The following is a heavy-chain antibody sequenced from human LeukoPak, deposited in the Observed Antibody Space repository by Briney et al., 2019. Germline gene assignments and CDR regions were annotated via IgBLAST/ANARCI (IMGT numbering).Heavy chain of an antibody. D-gene: IGHD5-24*01. V-gene: IGHV3-53*05. Sequence: GGSLRLSCAASGFTVSSNYMSWVRQAPGKGLEWVSVIYSGGSTYYADSVKGRFTISRDNSKNTLYLQMNSLRAEDTAMFYCARVRDPYYYYMDVWGKGTTVTVSS. CDR2: IYSGGST. CDR1: GFTVSSNY. J-gene: IGHJ6*03. CDR3: ARVRDPYYYYMDV.